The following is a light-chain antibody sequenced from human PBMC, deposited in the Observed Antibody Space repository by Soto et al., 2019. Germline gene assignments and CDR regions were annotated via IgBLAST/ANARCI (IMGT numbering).Light chain of an antibody. J-gene: IGKJ1*01. Sequence: EVVMTQSPATLSVSPGERATLSCRASQSVSSNLAWYQQKPGQAPRVVIFGASSRATGIPDRFSGSGSGTDFTLTISRLEPEDFAVYYCQQYGSSSWTFGPGTKVDIK. CDR2: GAS. CDR3: QQYGSSSWT. CDR1: QSVSSN. V-gene: IGKV3-20*01.